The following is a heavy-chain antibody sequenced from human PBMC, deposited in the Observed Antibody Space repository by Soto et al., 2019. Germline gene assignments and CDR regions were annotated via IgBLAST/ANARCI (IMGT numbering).Heavy chain of an antibody. CDR2: ISAYNGNT. V-gene: IGHV1-18*04. CDR1: DYTFTSYG. Sequence: QVQLVQSGAEVKKPGASVKVSCKASDYTFTSYGISWVRQAPGQGLEWMGWISAYNGNTNYAQKLQGRVTMTTDTSTSTAYMELRSLRSGDTAVYYCARASIVVVTHDNYYYYYGMDVWGQGTTVTVSS. D-gene: IGHD2-21*02. J-gene: IGHJ6*02. CDR3: ARASIVVVTHDNYYYYYGMDV.